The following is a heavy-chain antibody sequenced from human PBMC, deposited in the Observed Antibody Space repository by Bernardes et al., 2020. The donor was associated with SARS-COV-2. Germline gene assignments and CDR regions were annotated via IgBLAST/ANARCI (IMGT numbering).Heavy chain of an antibody. CDR1: GFTFSSYG. CDR2: IWYDGSNK. CDR3: ARDMRIAAAGTQNVYYYGMDV. V-gene: IGHV3-33*01. J-gene: IGHJ6*02. Sequence: GGSLRLSCAASGFTFSSYGMHWVRQAPGKGLEWVAVIWYDGSNKYYADSVKGRFTISRDNSKNTLYLQMNSLRAEDTAVYYCARDMRIAAAGTQNVYYYGMDVWGQGTTVTVSS. D-gene: IGHD6-13*01.